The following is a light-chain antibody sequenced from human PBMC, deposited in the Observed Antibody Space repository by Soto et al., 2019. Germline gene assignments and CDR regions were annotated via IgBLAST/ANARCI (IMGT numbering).Light chain of an antibody. Sequence: EIVLTQSPGTLSLSPGERATLSCRASQSFIRSYLAWYQQKPGQAPRLLIYGTSSRATGIPARFSGSGSGTEFTLTINRLEPEDFAVYYCQPYGSSPWTFGQGTKVDIK. J-gene: IGKJ1*01. CDR2: GTS. CDR3: QPYGSSPWT. CDR1: QSFIRSY. V-gene: IGKV3-20*01.